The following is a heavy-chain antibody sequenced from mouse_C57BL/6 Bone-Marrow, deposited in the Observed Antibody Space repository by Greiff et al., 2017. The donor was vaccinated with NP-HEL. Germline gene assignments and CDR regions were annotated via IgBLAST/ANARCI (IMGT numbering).Heavy chain of an antibody. Sequence: VQLVESGPELVRPGVSVKISCTGSGYTFTDYALHWVKHSHAKSLEWIGVITTYSGNTNFNQKFKGKATMTVDKSSNTAYMELARLTSEESAIYYCARGLGLWYFDVWGAGTTVTVSS. CDR2: ITTYSGNT. V-gene: IGHV1-67*01. CDR3: ARGLGLWYFDV. J-gene: IGHJ1*01. D-gene: IGHD3-1*01. CDR1: GYTFTDYA.